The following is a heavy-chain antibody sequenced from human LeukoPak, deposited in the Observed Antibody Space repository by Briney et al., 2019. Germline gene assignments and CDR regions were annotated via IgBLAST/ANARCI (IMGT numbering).Heavy chain of an antibody. J-gene: IGHJ3*02. Sequence: PSETLCLTCAVNGGSFSGYYWIWIRQPPGKGLEWIGEINHSGSTNYNPSLKSRVTISVDTSKNQFSLKLSSVTAADTAVYYCARGGECGSCDGFDMWGQGTLVTVSS. CDR1: GGSFSGYY. CDR3: ARGGECGSCDGFDM. D-gene: IGHD2-15*01. CDR2: INHSGST. V-gene: IGHV4-34*01.